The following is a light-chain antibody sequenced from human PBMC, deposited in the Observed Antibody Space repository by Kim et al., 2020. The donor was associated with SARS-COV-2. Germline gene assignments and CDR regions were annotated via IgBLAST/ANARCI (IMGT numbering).Light chain of an antibody. CDR3: QAWDSSTAV. J-gene: IGLJ3*02. CDR1: KLGDKY. V-gene: IGLV3-1*01. Sequence: VSPGQTASITCSGDKLGDKYACWYQQKPGQSPVLVIYQDNKRPSGIPERFSGSNSGNTATLTISGTQAMDEADYYCQAWDSSTAVFGGGTQLTVL. CDR2: QDN.